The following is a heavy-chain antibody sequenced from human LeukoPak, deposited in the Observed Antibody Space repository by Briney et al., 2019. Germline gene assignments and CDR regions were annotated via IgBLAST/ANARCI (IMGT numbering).Heavy chain of an antibody. CDR1: GGTFSSYA. D-gene: IGHD3-22*01. J-gene: IGHJ3*02. CDR3: ARLSGITMIVVALDAFDI. Sequence: ASVKVSCKASGGTFSSYAISWVRQAPGQGLEWMGWISAYNGNTNYAQKLQGRVTMTTDTSTSTAYMELRSLRSDDTAVYYCARLSGITMIVVALDAFDIWGQGTMVTVSS. CDR2: ISAYNGNT. V-gene: IGHV1-18*01.